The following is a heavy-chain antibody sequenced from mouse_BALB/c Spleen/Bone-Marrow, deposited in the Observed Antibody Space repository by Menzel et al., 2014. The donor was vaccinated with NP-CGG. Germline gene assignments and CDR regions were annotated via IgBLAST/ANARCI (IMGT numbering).Heavy chain of an antibody. CDR2: IDPENGNT. CDR3: TRWVYYGSSYFDY. Sequence: EVQLQQSGAEFVRPGALVKLSCNASGFNIKDYYMHWVKQRPEQGLELIGWIDPENGNTIYDPKFPGKASITADTSSNTAYLQLSSLTSEDTAVYYCTRWVYYGSSYFDYWGQGTTLTVSS. D-gene: IGHD1-1*01. J-gene: IGHJ2*01. V-gene: IGHV14-1*02. CDR1: GFNIKDYY.